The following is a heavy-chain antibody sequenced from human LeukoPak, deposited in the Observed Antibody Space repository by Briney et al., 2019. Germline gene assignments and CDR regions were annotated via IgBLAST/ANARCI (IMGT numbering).Heavy chain of an antibody. CDR3: ARVNSRSGYSSAVDY. CDR1: GFTFSSYA. V-gene: IGHV3-30-3*01. CDR2: ISYDGSNK. J-gene: IGHJ4*02. D-gene: IGHD3-22*01. Sequence: PGGSLRLSCAASGFTFSSYAMHWVRQAPGKGLEWVAVISYDGSNKYYADSVKGRFTISRDNSKNTLCLQMNSLRAEDTAVYYCARVNSRSGYSSAVDYWGQGTLVTVSS.